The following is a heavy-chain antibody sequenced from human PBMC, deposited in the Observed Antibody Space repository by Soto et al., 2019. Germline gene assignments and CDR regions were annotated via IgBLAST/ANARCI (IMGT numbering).Heavy chain of an antibody. CDR2: ISAYNGNT. D-gene: IGHD2-2*03. CDR3: ARVGMDIVVVPAAMEHWFDP. CDR1: GYTFTSYG. Sequence: ASVQVSCKASGYTFTSYGISWVRQAPGQGLEWMGWISAYNGNTNYAQKLQGRVTMTTDTSTSTAYMELRSLRSDDTAVYYCARVGMDIVVVPAAMEHWFDPWGQGTLVTVSS. J-gene: IGHJ5*02. V-gene: IGHV1-18*04.